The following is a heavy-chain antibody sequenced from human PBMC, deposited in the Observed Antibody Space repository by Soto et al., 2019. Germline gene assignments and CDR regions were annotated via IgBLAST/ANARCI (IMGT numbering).Heavy chain of an antibody. CDR2: KNPNSGNT. CDR1: GYTFTSYD. Sequence: QVQLVQSGAEVKKPGASVKVSCKASGYTFTSYDINWVRQATGQGLEWMGWKNPNSGNTGYAQKFQGRVTMTRNTSISTAYMELSSLRSEDTAVYYCARVPYDILTGYFDAFDIWGQGTMVTVSS. J-gene: IGHJ3*02. V-gene: IGHV1-8*01. CDR3: ARVPYDILTGYFDAFDI. D-gene: IGHD3-9*01.